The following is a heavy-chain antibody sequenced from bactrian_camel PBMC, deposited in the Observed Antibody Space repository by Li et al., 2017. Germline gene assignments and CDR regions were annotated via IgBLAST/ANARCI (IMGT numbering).Heavy chain of an antibody. Sequence: QLVESGGGLVQAGGSLRLSCATSGFKQNTAFMRWVRQAPRKGLEWVSSMDSSGTAYAAKSVEGRFTISRDNAKNTVYLQMNSLKPEDTAVYYCVRDVYGLDYWGQGTQVTVS. CDR2: MDSSGTA. CDR1: GFKQNTAF. D-gene: IGHD5*01. J-gene: IGHJ4*01. V-gene: IGHV3S10*01. CDR3: VRDVYGLDY.